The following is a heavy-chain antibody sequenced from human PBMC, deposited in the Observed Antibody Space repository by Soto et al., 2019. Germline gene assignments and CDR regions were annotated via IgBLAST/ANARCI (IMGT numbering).Heavy chain of an antibody. Sequence: QLQLRESGPGLVQPSGTLSLTCDVSGDSLTNNHWWSWVRQAPGKGLEWIGEIWHTGRPNYNPSLKSRGAISIDKSKNQFSLQLSSVTAADTAVYYCVRDSRTGCSSINCYMHWGQGTLVTVSS. CDR3: VRDSRTGCSSINCYMH. J-gene: IGHJ4*02. V-gene: IGHV4-4*02. CDR2: IWHTGRP. CDR1: GDSLTNNHW. D-gene: IGHD2-15*01.